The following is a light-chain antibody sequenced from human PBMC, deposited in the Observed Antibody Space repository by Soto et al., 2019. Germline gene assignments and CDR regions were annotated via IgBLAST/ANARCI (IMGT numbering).Light chain of an antibody. CDR2: DVT. J-gene: IGLJ2*01. CDR3: CSYAGSYTLI. V-gene: IGLV2-11*01. Sequence: QLVLTQPRSVSGSPGQSVTISCTGTSSDVGAYNYVSWYQQDPGKAPKLMIYDVTKRPSGVPDRFSGSKSGNTASLTISGLQAEDEADYYCCSYAGSYTLIFGGGTQLTVL. CDR1: SSDVGAYNY.